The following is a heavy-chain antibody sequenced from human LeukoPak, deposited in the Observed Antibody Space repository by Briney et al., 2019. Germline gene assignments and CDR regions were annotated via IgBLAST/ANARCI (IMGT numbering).Heavy chain of an antibody. Sequence: GRSLRLSCAASGFTFSSYAMHWVRQAPGKGLEWVAVISYDGSNKYYADSVKGRFTISRDNSKNTLYLQMNSLRAEDTAVYYCARDGQGWFDPRGQGTLVTVSS. CDR3: ARDGQGWFDP. J-gene: IGHJ5*02. CDR2: ISYDGSNK. V-gene: IGHV3-30*01. CDR1: GFTFSSYA.